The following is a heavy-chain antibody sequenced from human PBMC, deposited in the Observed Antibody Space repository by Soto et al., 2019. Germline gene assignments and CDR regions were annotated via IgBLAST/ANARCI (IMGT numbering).Heavy chain of an antibody. V-gene: IGHV4-39*01. CDR3: TRSWDLEGFDS. D-gene: IGHD1-26*01. CDR2: MYYSGST. CDR1: GDSISSSGNY. Sequence: SETLSLTCTVSGDSISSSGNYWVWIRQPPGKGLEWIGCMYYSGSTYYNPSLKSRVSISVETWKNQFSLKLISVTAADTALYCCTRSWDLEGFDSWGQGIMVTVSS. J-gene: IGHJ4*02.